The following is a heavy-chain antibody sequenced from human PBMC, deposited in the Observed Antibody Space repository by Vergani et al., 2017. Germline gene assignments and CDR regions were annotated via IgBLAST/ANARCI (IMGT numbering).Heavy chain of an antibody. CDR1: GFTFSSYA. D-gene: IGHD2-2*01. V-gene: IGHV3-64*01. CDR3: ASEIVVVPAGAFDI. J-gene: IGHJ3*02. Sequence: EVQLVESGGGLVQPGGSLRLSCAASGFTFSSYAMHWVRQAPGKGLEYVSAISSNGGSTYYANSVKCRFTISRDNSKNTLYLQMGSLRAEDMAVYYCASEIVVVPAGAFDIWGQGTMVTVSS. CDR2: ISSNGGST.